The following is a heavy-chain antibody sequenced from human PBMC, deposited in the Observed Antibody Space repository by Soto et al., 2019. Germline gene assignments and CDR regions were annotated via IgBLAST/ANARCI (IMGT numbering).Heavy chain of an antibody. CDR2: ISSSSSYI. J-gene: IGHJ4*02. CDR1: GFTFSSHS. Sequence: PGGSLRLSCAASGFTFSSHSMNWVRQAPGKGLKWVSSISSSSSYIYYADSVKGRFTTSRDNAKNLVYLQMNSLRAEDTAVYYCARLDRGSLDYWGRGTLVTVSS. V-gene: IGHV3-21*01. CDR3: ARLDRGSLDY. D-gene: IGHD6-25*01.